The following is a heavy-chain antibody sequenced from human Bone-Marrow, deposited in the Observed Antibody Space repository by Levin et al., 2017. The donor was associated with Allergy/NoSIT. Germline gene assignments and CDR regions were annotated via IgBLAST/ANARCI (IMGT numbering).Heavy chain of an antibody. CDR3: SRGAPYDGSGSNADY. D-gene: IGHD3-10*01. Sequence: PGGSLRLSCAASGFIFSNYWMIWVRQAPGQGLEWVAHIKHDGSETNYLDSVKGRFTISRDNAKNSLSLQMNNLRAEDTALYYCSRGAPYDGSGSNADYWGQGTLVSVSS. CDR1: GFIFSNYW. CDR2: IKHDGSET. V-gene: IGHV3-7*01. J-gene: IGHJ4*02.